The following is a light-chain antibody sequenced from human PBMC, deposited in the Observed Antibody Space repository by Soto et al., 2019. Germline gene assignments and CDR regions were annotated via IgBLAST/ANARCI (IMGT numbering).Light chain of an antibody. Sequence: QSVLTQPPSASGTPGQRVTISCSGSSSNIGSNTVNWYQQITGTAPKRLIYNDNQRPSGVPDRFSGSKSGTSGSLAISGLQSEDEGDYYCAAWDDSLNGHVVFGGGTKVTVL. CDR1: SSNIGSNT. CDR2: NDN. J-gene: IGLJ2*01. CDR3: AAWDDSLNGHVV. V-gene: IGLV1-44*01.